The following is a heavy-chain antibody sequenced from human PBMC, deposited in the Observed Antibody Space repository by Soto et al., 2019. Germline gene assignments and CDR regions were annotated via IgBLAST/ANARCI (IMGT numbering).Heavy chain of an antibody. V-gene: IGHV3-15*01. CDR1: GFTFSNAW. J-gene: IGHJ4*02. Sequence: EVQLVESGGGLVKPGGSLRLSCAASGFTFSNAWMSWVRQAPGKGLEWVGRIKSKTDSGTTDYAAPVKGRFTISRDDSKNPLYLQMNSLKTEDTAVYYCTTSDTAMVREPFDYWGQGTLVTVSS. CDR3: TTSDTAMVREPFDY. CDR2: IKSKTDSGTT. D-gene: IGHD5-18*01.